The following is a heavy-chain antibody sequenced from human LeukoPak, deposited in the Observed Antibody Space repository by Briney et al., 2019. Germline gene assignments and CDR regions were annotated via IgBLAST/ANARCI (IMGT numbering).Heavy chain of an antibody. CDR2: IYYSGST. CDR1: GGSISSGGYY. CDR3: ARAQYSSGWYFDY. J-gene: IGHJ4*02. D-gene: IGHD6-19*01. Sequence: SETLSLTCTVSGGSISSGGYYWSWIRQHPGTGLEWIGYIYYSGSTYYNPSLKSRVTISVDTSKNQFSLKLSSVTAADTAVYYCARAQYSSGWYFDYWGQGTLVTVSS. V-gene: IGHV4-31*03.